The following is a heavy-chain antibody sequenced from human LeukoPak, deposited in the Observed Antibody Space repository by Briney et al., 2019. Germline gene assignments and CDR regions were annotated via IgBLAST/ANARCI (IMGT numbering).Heavy chain of an antibody. V-gene: IGHV1-18*01. Sequence: ASVKVSYMASGYTFTSYGISWVRQAPGQRVEWRGWISAYNGNTNYAQKLQGRVTMTTDTSTSTAYMELRSLRSDDTAVYYCAREGDTAMVTFDYWGQGTLVTVSS. CDR2: ISAYNGNT. D-gene: IGHD5-18*01. CDR1: GYTFTSYG. J-gene: IGHJ4*02. CDR3: AREGDTAMVTFDY.